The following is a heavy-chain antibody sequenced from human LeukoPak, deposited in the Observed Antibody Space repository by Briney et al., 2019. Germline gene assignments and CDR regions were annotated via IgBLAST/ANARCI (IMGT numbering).Heavy chain of an antibody. CDR1: GGSISSSSYY. CDR2: IYYSGST. D-gene: IGHD3-10*01. Sequence: SSETLSLTCTVPGGSISSSSYYWGWIRQPPGKGLEWIGSIYYSGSTYYNPSLKSRVTISVDTSKNQFSLKLSSVTAADTAVYYCARVQRIRGVLFDYWGQGTLVTVSS. CDR3: ARVQRIRGVLFDY. J-gene: IGHJ4*02. V-gene: IGHV4-39*07.